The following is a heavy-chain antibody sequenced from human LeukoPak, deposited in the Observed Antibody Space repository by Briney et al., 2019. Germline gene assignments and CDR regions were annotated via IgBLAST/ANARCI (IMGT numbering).Heavy chain of an antibody. J-gene: IGHJ4*02. CDR3: ARGNWAEDGYFDY. CDR2: ISSSGSTI. CDR1: GFTFSSYE. Sequence: GGSLRLSCAASGFTFSSYEMNWVRQAPGKGLEWVSYISSSGSTIYYADSVKGRFTISIDNAKNSLCLQMNSLRAEDTAVYYCARGNWAEDGYFDYWGQGTLVTVSS. D-gene: IGHD7-27*01. V-gene: IGHV3-48*03.